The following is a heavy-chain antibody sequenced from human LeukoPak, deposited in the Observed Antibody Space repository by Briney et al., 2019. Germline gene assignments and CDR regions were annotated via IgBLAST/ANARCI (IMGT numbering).Heavy chain of an antibody. CDR1: GGSFRGYY. Sequence: SETLSLTCAVYGGSFRGYYWGWIRQPPRKGLEWIVEINHSGSTNYNPSLKSRFTISVDTSKNQFSLKLSSVTAADTVVYYCARGGSGGNFDYWGQGTLVTVSS. CDR3: ARGGSGGNFDY. J-gene: IGHJ4*02. CDR2: INHSGST. V-gene: IGHV4-34*01. D-gene: IGHD4-23*01.